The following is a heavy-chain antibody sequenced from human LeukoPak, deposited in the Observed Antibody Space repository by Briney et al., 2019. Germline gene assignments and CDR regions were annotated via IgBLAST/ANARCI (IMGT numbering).Heavy chain of an antibody. CDR3: ARETGPAYYYGMDV. Sequence: SETLSLTCTVSGGSISSYYWSWIRQPPGKGLEWIGYIYYSGSTNYNPSLKSRVTISVDTSKNQFSLKLSSVTAADTAVYYCARETGPAYYYGMDVWGQGTTVTVSS. CDR2: IYYSGST. J-gene: IGHJ6*02. CDR1: GGSISSYY. V-gene: IGHV4-59*01.